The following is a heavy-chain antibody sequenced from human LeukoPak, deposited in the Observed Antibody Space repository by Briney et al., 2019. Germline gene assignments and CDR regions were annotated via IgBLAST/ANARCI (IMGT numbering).Heavy chain of an antibody. D-gene: IGHD3-22*01. CDR1: GFTFSSYS. CDR3: ARVFPDDNSAYRPFDY. V-gene: IGHV3-21*01. Sequence: GGSLRLSCAASGFTFSSYSMNWVRQAPGKGLEWVSSISSSSSYIYYADSVKGRFTISRDNAESSLYLQMNSLGAEDTAVYYCARVFPDDNSAYRPFDYWGLGTQVTVSS. CDR2: ISSSSSYI. J-gene: IGHJ4*02.